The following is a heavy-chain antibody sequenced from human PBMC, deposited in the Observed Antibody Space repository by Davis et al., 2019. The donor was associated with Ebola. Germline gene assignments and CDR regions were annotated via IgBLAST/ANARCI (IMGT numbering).Heavy chain of an antibody. D-gene: IGHD3-10*01. J-gene: IGHJ4*02. CDR1: GFTFSSYG. Sequence: GGSLRLSCAASGFTFSSYGMHWVRQAPGKGLEWVAVIWYDGSNKYYADSVNGRFTISRDTSTVYLQMNSLRVEDTAVYYCAKIEAYGSGNYFEYWGQGTLVTISS. CDR2: IWYDGSNK. CDR3: AKIEAYGSGNYFEY. V-gene: IGHV3-33*06.